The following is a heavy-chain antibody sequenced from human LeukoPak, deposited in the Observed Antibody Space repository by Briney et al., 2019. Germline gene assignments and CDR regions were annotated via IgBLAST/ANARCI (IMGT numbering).Heavy chain of an antibody. Sequence: GASVNVSCKASGYTFTNYDVNWVRQATGQGLEWMGWMNPTSGKAGFAQKFQGRVTMTRNTSISTAYMELSSLRSEDTAVYYCARVRGPPGEYSYGDFDYWGQGTLVTVSS. CDR2: MNPTSGKA. CDR1: GYTFTNYD. CDR3: ARVRGPPGEYSYGDFDY. V-gene: IGHV1-8*01. D-gene: IGHD5-18*01. J-gene: IGHJ4*02.